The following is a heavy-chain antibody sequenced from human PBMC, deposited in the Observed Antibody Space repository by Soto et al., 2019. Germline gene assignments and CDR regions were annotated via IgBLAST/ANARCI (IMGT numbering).Heavy chain of an antibody. J-gene: IGHJ6*02. CDR1: GFTFSSYG. CDR3: AKVHRYCSSTSCSLEYYYYGMDV. V-gene: IGHV3-30*18. D-gene: IGHD2-2*01. CDR2: ISYDGSNK. Sequence: GGSLRLSCAASGFTFSSYGMHWVRQAPGKGLEWVAVISYDGSNKYYADSVKGRFTISRDNSKNTLYLQMNSLRAEDTAVYYCAKVHRYCSSTSCSLEYYYYGMDVWGQGTTVTVSS.